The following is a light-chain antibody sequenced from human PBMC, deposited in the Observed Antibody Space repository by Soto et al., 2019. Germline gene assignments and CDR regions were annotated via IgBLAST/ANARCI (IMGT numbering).Light chain of an antibody. V-gene: IGLV2-14*01. CDR3: SSYTGSNTVV. J-gene: IGLJ2*01. CDR1: SSDVGGYNY. CDR2: EVS. Sequence: QSALTQPASVSGSPGQSITISCTGTSSDVGGYNYVSWYQHHPGKAPKLMIYEVSNRPSGVSNRFSGSKSGNTASLTISGLQAEDEADYYCSSYTGSNTVVFGGGTKLTVL.